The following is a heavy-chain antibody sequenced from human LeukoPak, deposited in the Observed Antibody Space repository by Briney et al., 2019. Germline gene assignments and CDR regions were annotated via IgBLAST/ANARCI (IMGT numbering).Heavy chain of an antibody. CDR2: IYDTGST. CDR3: SRGSYHTGDAYDI. J-gene: IGHJ3*02. CDR1: GFTFSSYS. V-gene: IGHV4-59*01. Sequence: GSLRLSCAASGFTFSSYSMNWVRQPPGKGLEYIGYIYDTGSTNYNPSLKGRVTISVDLSKSQFSLKLTSVTAADTAVYYFSRGSYHTGDAYDIWSQGTMVTVSS. D-gene: IGHD1-26*01.